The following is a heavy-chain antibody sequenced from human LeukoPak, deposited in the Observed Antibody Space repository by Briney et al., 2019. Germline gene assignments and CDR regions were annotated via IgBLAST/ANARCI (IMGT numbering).Heavy chain of an antibody. CDR3: AKGGRYCSGGNCYFFDY. V-gene: IGHV3-23*01. Sequence: GGSLRLSCAASGFTLSNYGMSWVRQAPGKGLEWVSGISGSGDSTYYADSVKGRFTISRDNSKNTLYLQMNSLRADDTAVYYCAKGGRYCSGGNCYFFDYWGQGTLVTVSS. CDR1: GFTLSNYG. D-gene: IGHD2-15*01. J-gene: IGHJ4*02. CDR2: ISGSGDST.